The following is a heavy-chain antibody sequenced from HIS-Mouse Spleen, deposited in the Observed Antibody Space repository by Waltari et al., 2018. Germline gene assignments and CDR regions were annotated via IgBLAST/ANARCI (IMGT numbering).Heavy chain of an antibody. CDR1: GGSIRSSTYY. CDR2: IYYSGST. Sequence: QLQLQESGPGLVKPSETLSLTSPVSGGSIRSSTYYWVWIRQPPGKGLEWIGGIYYSGSTYYNPSLKSRVTISVDTSKNQFSLKLSSVTAADTAVYYCAREIQYSSSWYDWYFDLWGRGTLVTVSS. J-gene: IGHJ2*01. V-gene: IGHV4-39*07. CDR3: AREIQYSSSWYDWYFDL. D-gene: IGHD6-13*01.